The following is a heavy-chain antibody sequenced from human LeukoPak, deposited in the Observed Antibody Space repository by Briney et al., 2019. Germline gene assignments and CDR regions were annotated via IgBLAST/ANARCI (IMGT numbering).Heavy chain of an antibody. J-gene: IGHJ4*02. CDR1: GFTVSSNS. D-gene: IGHD3/OR15-3a*01. CDR3: ARDSGFSGTQRGEY. Sequence: GGSLRLSCTVSGFTVSSNSMSWVRQAPGKGLEWVANIKPDGSQIYYVDSVKGRFTISRDNSKNTLYLQMNSLRAEDTAVYYCARDSGFSGTQRGEYWGQGTLVTVSS. V-gene: IGHV3-7*01. CDR2: IKPDGSQI.